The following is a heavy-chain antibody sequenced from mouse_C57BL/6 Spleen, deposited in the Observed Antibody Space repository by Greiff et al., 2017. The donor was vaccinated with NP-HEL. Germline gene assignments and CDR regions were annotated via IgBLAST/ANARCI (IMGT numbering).Heavy chain of an antibody. V-gene: IGHV1-4*01. D-gene: IGHD3-2*02. CDR2: INPSSGST. Sequence: QVQLQQSGAELARPGASVKMSCKASGYTFTSYTMHWVKHRPGQGLEWIGYINPSSGSTKYNQKFKDKATLTADKSSSTAYMQLSSLTSEDSAVYYCATAQATLYYAMDYWGQGTSVTVSS. CDR3: ATAQATLYYAMDY. J-gene: IGHJ4*01. CDR1: GYTFTSYT.